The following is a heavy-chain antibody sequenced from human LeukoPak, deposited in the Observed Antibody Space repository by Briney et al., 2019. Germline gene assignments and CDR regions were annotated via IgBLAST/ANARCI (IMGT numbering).Heavy chain of an antibody. CDR1: GVTFSSYS. V-gene: IGHV3-7*01. J-gene: IGHJ4*02. D-gene: IGHD5-24*01. CDR3: ARWRWQQSEFDF. Sequence: PGGSLRLSCAASGVTFSSYSMAWVRQAPGKGLEFVANIRQGGSGEEYVDSVRVRLTISVDNARNSLLLQLNSLRAEDTAASYCARWRWQQSEFDFWGQGTLVTVSS. CDR2: IRQGGSGE.